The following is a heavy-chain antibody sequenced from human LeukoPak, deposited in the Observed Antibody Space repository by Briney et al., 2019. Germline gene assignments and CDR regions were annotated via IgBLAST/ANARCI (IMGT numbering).Heavy chain of an antibody. J-gene: IGHJ6*03. V-gene: IGHV4-59*11. Sequence: SETLSLTCTVSGGSISSHYWSWIRQPPGKGLEGIGYIYYSGSTNYNPSLKSRVTISVDTSRNQFPLKLSSVTAADTAVYYCARGSRCSGGSCYAYYYYYMDVWGKGTTVTVSS. D-gene: IGHD2-15*01. CDR2: IYYSGST. CDR1: GGSISSHY. CDR3: ARGSRCSGGSCYAYYYYYMDV.